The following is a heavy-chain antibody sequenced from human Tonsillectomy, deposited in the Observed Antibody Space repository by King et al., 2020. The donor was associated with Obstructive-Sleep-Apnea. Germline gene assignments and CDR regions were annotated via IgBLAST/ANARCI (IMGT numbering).Heavy chain of an antibody. D-gene: IGHD6-19*01. CDR1: GGSISSYY. J-gene: IGHJ4*02. Sequence: QLQESGPGLVKPSETLSLTCTVSGGSISSYYWSWIRQPPGKGLEWIGYFYYSGSTNYNPSLKSRVTISVDTSKNQFSLKLSSVTAADTAVYYCARGPVGQWLVLDYLGQGTLVTVSS. CDR2: FYYSGST. V-gene: IGHV4-59*01. CDR3: ARGPVGQWLVLDY.